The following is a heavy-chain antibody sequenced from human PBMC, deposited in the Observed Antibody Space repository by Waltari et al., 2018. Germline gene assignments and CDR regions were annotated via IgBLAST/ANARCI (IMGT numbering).Heavy chain of an antibody. CDR1: GGSFSGYY. J-gene: IGHJ4*02. D-gene: IGHD5-18*01. CDR2: INHSGST. CDR3: AREARGYSYSYYFDY. V-gene: IGHV4-34*01. Sequence: QVQLQESGPGLLKPSETLSLTCAVYGGSFSGYYWSWIRQPPGKGLEWIGEINHSGSTNYNPSLKSRVTISVDTSKNQFSLKLSSVTAADTAVYYCAREARGYSYSYYFDYWGQGTLVTVSS.